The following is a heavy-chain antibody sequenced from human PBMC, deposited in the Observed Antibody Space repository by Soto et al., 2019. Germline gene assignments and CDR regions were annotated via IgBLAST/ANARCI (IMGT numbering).Heavy chain of an antibody. V-gene: IGHV3-23*01. Sequence: GGSLRLSCEASGFTFINYAMSWVRQPPGKGLEWVSGIDDSGASTYYADSMKGRVSVPRDNAKDTRYLQRHGLRVEDTAVYYCAKDVYRSATMPCFDTWGQGTLVTVSS. D-gene: IGHD2-2*01. CDR2: IDDSGAST. CDR3: AKDVYRSATMPCFDT. J-gene: IGHJ5*02. CDR1: GFTFINYA.